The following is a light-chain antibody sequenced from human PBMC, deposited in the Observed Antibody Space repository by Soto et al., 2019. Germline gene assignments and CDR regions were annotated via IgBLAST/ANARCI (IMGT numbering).Light chain of an antibody. V-gene: IGKV3-11*01. Sequence: EIVLTQSPATLSLSPGGRATLSCRASQSVSTYLAWYQQKPGQAPRLLIYDASSSATGIPARFSGSGSGTDFTLTISSLEPEDFAVYYCQQRSDWPPTFGQGTKVEIK. CDR3: QQRSDWPPT. CDR2: DAS. CDR1: QSVSTY. J-gene: IGKJ1*01.